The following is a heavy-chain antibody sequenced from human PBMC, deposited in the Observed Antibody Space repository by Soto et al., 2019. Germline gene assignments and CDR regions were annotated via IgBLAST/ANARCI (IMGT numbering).Heavy chain of an antibody. Sequence: SVKVSCKASGGTFSSYAISWVRQAPGQGLEWMGGIIPIFGTANYAQKFQGRVTITADKSTSTAYMELNSLRAEDTAVYYCAKVGLMVPTYYGMDVWGQGTTVTVSS. V-gene: IGHV1-69*06. J-gene: IGHJ6*02. CDR1: GGTFSSYA. D-gene: IGHD2-8*01. CDR2: IIPIFGTA. CDR3: AKVGLMVPTYYGMDV.